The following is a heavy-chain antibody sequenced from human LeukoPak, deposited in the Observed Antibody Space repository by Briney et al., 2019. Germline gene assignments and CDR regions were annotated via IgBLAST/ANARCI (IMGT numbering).Heavy chain of an antibody. Sequence: ASVKVSCKVSGYTLTELSMHWVRQAPGKGLAWMGGFDPEDGETIYAQKFQGRVTMTEDTSTDTAYMELSSLRSEDTAVYYCATAKRDYYDSIFYDYWGQGTLVTVSS. V-gene: IGHV1-24*01. J-gene: IGHJ4*02. CDR1: GYTLTELS. CDR3: ATAKRDYYDSIFYDY. D-gene: IGHD3-22*01. CDR2: FDPEDGET.